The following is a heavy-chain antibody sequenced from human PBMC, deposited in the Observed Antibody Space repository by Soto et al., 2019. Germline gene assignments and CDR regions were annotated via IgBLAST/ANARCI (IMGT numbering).Heavy chain of an antibody. Sequence: GGSLRLSCAAAGFAFSTYAMTWVRQAPGKGLEWVSVISGSGGSSYYAASVKGRFTISRDNSKNTLYLQMNSLRAEDTAVYYCAKDRRITMIVVVHPLFDYWGQGTLVTVSS. V-gene: IGHV3-23*01. CDR2: ISGSGGSS. CDR3: AKDRRITMIVVVHPLFDY. CDR1: GFAFSTYA. J-gene: IGHJ4*02. D-gene: IGHD3-22*01.